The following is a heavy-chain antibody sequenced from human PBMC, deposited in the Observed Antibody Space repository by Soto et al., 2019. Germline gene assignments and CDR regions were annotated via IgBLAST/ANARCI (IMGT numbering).Heavy chain of an antibody. CDR2: TYYRSKSYT. J-gene: IGHJ4*02. Sequence: SQTPSLTCAIPGDNVSSTSSAWKWTRQSPSIGLEWLGRTYYRSKSYTDYAVSVRSGITFNPDTSKNHFSLQLNSVTPDDTAVYYCARLAPGGSGGGGDYWGQGTLVTVSS. CDR1: GDNVSSTSSA. V-gene: IGHV6-1*01. CDR3: ARLAPGGSGGGGDY. D-gene: IGHD6-19*01.